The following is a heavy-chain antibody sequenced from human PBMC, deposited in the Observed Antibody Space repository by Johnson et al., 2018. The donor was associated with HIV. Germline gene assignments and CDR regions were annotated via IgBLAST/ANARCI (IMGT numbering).Heavy chain of an antibody. CDR2: ISGSGFDT. V-gene: IGHV3-11*01. D-gene: IGHD6-6*01. CDR3: TTDLYGYSSSSSDAFDI. CDR1: GFIFRDYY. J-gene: IGHJ3*02. Sequence: QVLLVESGGGLVKPGGSLRLSCAVSGFIFRDYYMSWIRQAPGKGLEWVSYISGSGFDTFYADSVKGRFTISRDNAKKSLYLQMNSLKTEDTAVYYCTTDLYGYSSSSSDAFDIWGQGTMVTVSS.